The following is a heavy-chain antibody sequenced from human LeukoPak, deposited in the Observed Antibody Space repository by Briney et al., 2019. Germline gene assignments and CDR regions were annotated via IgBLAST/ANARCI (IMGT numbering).Heavy chain of an antibody. D-gene: IGHD6-13*01. CDR1: GFTFSSYA. Sequence: GGSLRLSCAAPGFTFSSYAMSWARQAPGKGLEWVSGISGSGKNMYYADSVKGRFTISRDNSKDTLYLQMNNLRAEDTAVYYCAKATTGSSWNYGMDVWGQGTTLTVSS. J-gene: IGHJ6*02. CDR3: AKATTGSSWNYGMDV. V-gene: IGHV3-23*01. CDR2: ISGSGKNM.